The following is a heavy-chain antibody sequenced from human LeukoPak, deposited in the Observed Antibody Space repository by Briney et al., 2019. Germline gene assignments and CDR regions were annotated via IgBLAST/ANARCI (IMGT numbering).Heavy chain of an antibody. CDR2: IYFTGST. Sequence: PSETLSLTCTVSGGSVSGHHWSWIRQPPGQGLECIGHIYFTGSTTYNPSLKSRVTISVDTSQNQFSLSLTSVTSADTAVYYCARVTAAGGGFDHWGQGTLVTVSS. CDR1: GGSVSGHH. D-gene: IGHD2-15*01. CDR3: ARVTAAGGGFDH. V-gene: IGHV4-59*02. J-gene: IGHJ4*02.